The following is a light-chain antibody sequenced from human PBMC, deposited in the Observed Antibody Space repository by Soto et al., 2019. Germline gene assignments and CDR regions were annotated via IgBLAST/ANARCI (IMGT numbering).Light chain of an antibody. CDR3: QQLNSYPLT. CDR1: QGISSY. CDR2: AAS. V-gene: IGKV1-9*01. J-gene: IGKJ4*01. Sequence: DIQLTQSPSFLYASVGDRVTITCRASQGISSYLAWYQQKPGKAPKLLIYAASTLQSGVPSRFSGSGSGTESTLTISSLQSEDFATYYCQQLNSYPLTFGGGTKVEIK.